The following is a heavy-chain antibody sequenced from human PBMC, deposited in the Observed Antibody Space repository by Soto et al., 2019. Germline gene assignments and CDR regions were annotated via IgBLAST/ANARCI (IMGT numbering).Heavy chain of an antibody. CDR1: GFTFTSSA. V-gene: IGHV1-58*01. Sequence: AAVKLSFTASGFTFTSSAVQWVRQARGQRLEWIGWIVVGSGNTNYAQKFQERVTITRDMSTSTAYMELSSLRSEDTAVYYCAADGIAAAGIVGYWGQGTLVTVSS. J-gene: IGHJ4*02. D-gene: IGHD6-13*01. CDR2: IVVGSGNT. CDR3: AADGIAAAGIVGY.